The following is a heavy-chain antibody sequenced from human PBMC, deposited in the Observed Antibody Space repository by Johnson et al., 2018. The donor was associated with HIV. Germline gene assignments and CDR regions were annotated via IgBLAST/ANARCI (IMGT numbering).Heavy chain of an antibody. CDR2: ISWDGGST. CDR1: GFTFDDYT. CDR3: ARDQRLAAVATDGFDV. J-gene: IGHJ3*01. D-gene: IGHD6-13*01. V-gene: IGHV3-43*01. Sequence: VQLVESGGGLVKPGGSLRLSCAASGFTFDDYTMHWVRQAPGKGLEWVSLISWDGGSTCYADSVKGRFTISRDNSKNTLYLQMNSLRAEDTAVYYCARDQRLAAVATDGFDVWGQGTMVTVSS.